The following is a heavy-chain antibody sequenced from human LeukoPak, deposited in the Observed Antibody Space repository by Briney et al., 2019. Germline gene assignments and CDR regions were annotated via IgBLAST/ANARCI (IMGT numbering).Heavy chain of an antibody. CDR1: GFTFSTYG. Sequence: GGSLRLSCAASGFTFSTYGMHWVRQAPGKGLEWVAFIRYDGRNKYYADSVKGRFTISRDNSKNTLCLQMNSLRAEDTAVYYCARDLSGSYYAFDIWGQGTMVTVSS. D-gene: IGHD1-26*01. J-gene: IGHJ3*02. CDR2: IRYDGRNK. V-gene: IGHV3-30*02. CDR3: ARDLSGSYYAFDI.